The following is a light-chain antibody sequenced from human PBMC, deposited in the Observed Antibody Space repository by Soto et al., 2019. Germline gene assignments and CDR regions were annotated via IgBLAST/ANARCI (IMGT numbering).Light chain of an antibody. Sequence: EIVLTQSPGTLSLSPGERATLSCRASQSVSSSYLAWYQHRPGQAPRLLIYAASSRATGIPDRFSGSWSGTDSALTISRVEREDLAVDYCQQYGSALTVGGGSKVVIK. V-gene: IGKV3-20*01. CDR2: AAS. J-gene: IGKJ4*01. CDR1: QSVSSSY. CDR3: QQYGSALT.